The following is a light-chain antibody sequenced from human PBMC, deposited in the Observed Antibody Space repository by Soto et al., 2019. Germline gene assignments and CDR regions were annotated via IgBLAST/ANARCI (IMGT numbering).Light chain of an antibody. CDR1: QGIRND. Sequence: DSQMTHSPSSLSASVVDRVTITCRASQGIRNDLGWYQQKPGKASKRLIYAASSLHSGVPSRFSGSGSGTDFTLTISSLQPDDFATYYCQQFAISTTFGQGTKVDIK. J-gene: IGKJ1*01. V-gene: IGKV1-17*01. CDR3: QQFAISTT. CDR2: AAS.